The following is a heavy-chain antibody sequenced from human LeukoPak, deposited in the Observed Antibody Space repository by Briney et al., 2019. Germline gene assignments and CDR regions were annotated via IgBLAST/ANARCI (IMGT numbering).Heavy chain of an antibody. D-gene: IGHD2-2*01. Sequence: GGSLRLSCAASGFTFSSYAMSWVRQAPGKGLEWVSAISGSGGSTYYADSVKGRFTISRDNAKNSLYLQMNGLRAEDTAVYYCARSGETSSYDYWGQGTLVTVSS. CDR1: GFTFSSYA. CDR3: ARSGETSSYDY. V-gene: IGHV3-23*01. CDR2: ISGSGGST. J-gene: IGHJ4*02.